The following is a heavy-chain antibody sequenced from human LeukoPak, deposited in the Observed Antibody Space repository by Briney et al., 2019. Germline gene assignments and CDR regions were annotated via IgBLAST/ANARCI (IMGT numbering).Heavy chain of an antibody. D-gene: IGHD3-22*01. CDR2: MYTSGST. CDR1: GGSITSGFHY. CDR3: ARGYDGSGYYYRNWYFDL. Sequence: PSETLSLTCTVSGGSITSGFHYWTWIRQPAGQGLEYIGRMYTSGSTNYNPSLKSRVTISVDTSKNQFSLKLGSVTAADTAVYYCARGYDGSGYYYRNWYFDLWGRGTLVTVSS. V-gene: IGHV4-61*02. J-gene: IGHJ2*01.